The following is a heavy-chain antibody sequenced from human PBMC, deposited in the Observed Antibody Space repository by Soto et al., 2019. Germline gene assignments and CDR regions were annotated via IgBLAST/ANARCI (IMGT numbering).Heavy chain of an antibody. J-gene: IGHJ6*02. CDR3: ATSQGSSTSLEIYYYYYYGMDV. Sequence: QLQLVHSGAEVKKPGSSVKVSCKASGGTFSSYAISWVRHAPGQGLEWMGGIIPISGTAKYAQKLQRRVTITAHDSTSTAYMELSRLISEDTAVYYCATSQGSSTSLEIYYYYYYGMDVWGQGTTVTVSS. CDR1: GGTFSSYA. D-gene: IGHD2-2*01. V-gene: IGHV1-69*01. CDR2: IIPISGTA.